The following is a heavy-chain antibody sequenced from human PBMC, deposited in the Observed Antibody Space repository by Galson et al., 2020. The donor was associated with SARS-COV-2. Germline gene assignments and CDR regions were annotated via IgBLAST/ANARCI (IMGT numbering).Heavy chain of an antibody. CDR1: GYSISSGYY. CDR3: ARETDIVVVVAVNWFDP. V-gene: IGHV4-38-2*02. Sequence: ASETLSLTCTVSGYSISSGYYWGWIRQPPGKGLEWIGSIYHSGSTYYNPSLKSRVTISVDTSKNQFSLKLSSVTAADTAVYYCARETDIVVVVAVNWFDPWGQGTLVTLSS. J-gene: IGHJ5*02. CDR2: IYHSGST. D-gene: IGHD2-15*01.